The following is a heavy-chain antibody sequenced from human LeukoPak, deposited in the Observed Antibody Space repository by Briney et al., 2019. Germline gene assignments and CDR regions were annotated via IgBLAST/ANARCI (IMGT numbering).Heavy chain of an antibody. CDR2: IYPGDSDT. Sequence: GESLKISCKGSGYSFTSYWIGWVRQMPGKGLEWMGIIYPGDSDTRYSPSFQGQVTISADKSISTAYLQWSSLKASGTAMYYCARSPYYDSSVITWWLDYWGQGTLVTVSS. D-gene: IGHD3-22*01. CDR3: ARSPYYDSSVITWWLDY. J-gene: IGHJ4*02. V-gene: IGHV5-51*01. CDR1: GYSFTSYW.